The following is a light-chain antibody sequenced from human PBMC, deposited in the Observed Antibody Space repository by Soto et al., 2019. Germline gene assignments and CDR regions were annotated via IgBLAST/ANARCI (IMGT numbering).Light chain of an antibody. CDR1: QSVGSG. CDR3: QQDYAWPQT. V-gene: IGKV3-15*01. CDR2: GAS. J-gene: IGKJ1*01. Sequence: TQSPATLSVSPGDRVTLTCRASQSVGSGLAWYQQVPGQAPRLLIYGASSWESGISARFSGGGSGTEFVLTISDLQPEDFAAYSCQQDYAWPQTFGQGTKV.